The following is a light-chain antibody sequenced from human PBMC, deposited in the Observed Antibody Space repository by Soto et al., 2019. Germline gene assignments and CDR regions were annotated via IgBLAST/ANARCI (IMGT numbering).Light chain of an antibody. CDR1: QSISVY. Sequence: DIQMTQSPSSLSASVGDRVTITCRASQSISVYLNWYQQKPGKAPNLLIYAASTLQSGVPSRFSGRGTGTHFTLTISSLQPEDFATYYCQQSYKTLYTFGQGTKLEIK. V-gene: IGKV1-39*01. J-gene: IGKJ2*01. CDR3: QQSYKTLYT. CDR2: AAS.